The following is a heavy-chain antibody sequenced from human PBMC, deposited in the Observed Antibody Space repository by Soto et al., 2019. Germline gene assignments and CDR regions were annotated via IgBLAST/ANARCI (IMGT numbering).Heavy chain of an antibody. CDR2: ISYDGSNK. CDR3: AKVYGDDTSDY. CDR1: GFTFSSYA. Sequence: PGGSLRLSCAASGFTFSSYAMHWVRQAPGKGLEWVAVISYDGSNKYYADSVKGRFTISRDNSKNTLYLQMNSLRSEDTAVYYCAKVYGDDTSDYWGQGTLVTVSS. V-gene: IGHV3-30-3*01. J-gene: IGHJ4*02. D-gene: IGHD4-17*01.